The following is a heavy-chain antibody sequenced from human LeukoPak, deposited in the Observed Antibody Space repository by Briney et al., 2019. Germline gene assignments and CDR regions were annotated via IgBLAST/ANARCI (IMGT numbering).Heavy chain of an antibody. CDR1: GFTLISYG. CDR3: ARDLWSVYDSSGYYRDFDY. CDR2: IGGYDGDK. D-gene: IGHD3-22*01. J-gene: IGHJ4*02. Sequence: GASVKVSCKASGFTLISYGFSWVRQAPGQGLEWVGWIGGYDGDKHYAEKLQGRVTITTDTSTSTAYMELRSLRSDDTAVYYCARDLWSVYDSSGYYRDFDYWGQGTLVTVSS. V-gene: IGHV1-18*01.